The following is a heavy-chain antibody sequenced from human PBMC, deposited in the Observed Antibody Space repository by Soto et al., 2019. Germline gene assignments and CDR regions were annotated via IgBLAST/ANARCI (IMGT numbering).Heavy chain of an antibody. V-gene: IGHV3-15*07. J-gene: IGHJ4*02. CDR1: GFSFTNAW. CDR3: TTDRLSGVYCGRSTNCSGY. CDR2: IKSKTDGGTI. Sequence: DVQLVESGGGLVQPGGSLRLSCAASGFSFTNAWMNWVRQAPGKGLEWVGRIKSKTDGGTIDYAAPVKGRFSLSRDDSRYTVFLQLNSLKTEDTAVYYCTTDRLSGVYCGRSTNCSGYWGQGTLVTVA. D-gene: IGHD2-21*01.